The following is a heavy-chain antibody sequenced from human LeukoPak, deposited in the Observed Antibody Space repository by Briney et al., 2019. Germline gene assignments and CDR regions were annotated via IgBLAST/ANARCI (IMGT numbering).Heavy chain of an antibody. J-gene: IGHJ4*02. Sequence: SETLSLTCTVSGGSISSSSYYWSWIRQSPGKGLECVGYISYTGSTNYNPSLKSRVTMSVDTSNNQFSLGLRSVTAADTAVYYCARVAWGTYRSHCYFDYWGQGTLVTVSS. CDR1: GGSISSSSYY. CDR3: ARVAWGTYRSHCYFDY. D-gene: IGHD3-16*02. CDR2: ISYTGST. V-gene: IGHV4-61*01.